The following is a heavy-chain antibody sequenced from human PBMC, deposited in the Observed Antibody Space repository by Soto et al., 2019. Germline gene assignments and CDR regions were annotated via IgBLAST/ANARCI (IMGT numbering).Heavy chain of an antibody. CDR1: GFIFGSYG. CDR3: AKDGGAVTTYYYYYGLDV. D-gene: IGHD4-17*01. V-gene: IGHV3-30*18. CDR2: ISFEGSNK. Sequence: GGSLRLSCAASGFIFGSYGIHWVRQAPGKGLEWVAVISFEGSNKYYADSVKGRFTISRDNSKNTLYLQMNSLRAEDTAVYYCAKDGGAVTTYYYYYGLDVWGQGTTVTVSS. J-gene: IGHJ6*02.